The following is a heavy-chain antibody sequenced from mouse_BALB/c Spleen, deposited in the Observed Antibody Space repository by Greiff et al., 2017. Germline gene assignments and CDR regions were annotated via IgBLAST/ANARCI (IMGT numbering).Heavy chain of an antibody. D-gene: IGHD1-2*01. CDR1: GYSITSDYA. J-gene: IGHJ2*01. CDR2: ISYSGST. CDR3: ARYSTTALDY. Sequence: DVKLQESGPGLVKPSQSLSLTCTVTGYSITSDYAWNWIRQFPGNKLEWMGYISYSGSTSYNPSLKSRISITRDTSKNQFFLQLNSVTTEDTATYYCARYSTTALDYWGQGTTLTVSS. V-gene: IGHV3-2*02.